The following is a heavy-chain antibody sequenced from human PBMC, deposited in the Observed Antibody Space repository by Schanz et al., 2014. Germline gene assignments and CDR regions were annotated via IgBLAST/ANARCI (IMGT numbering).Heavy chain of an antibody. Sequence: PGGSLRLSFAASGFTFRDYYMSRIRQAPGKGLEWVSDISSGSSYANYADSVKGRFTISRDNAKNSLYQQMNSLRAEDTAVYYCARYCDDWRGYGWEYCVGNCLDVWGQGTPVTVSS. V-gene: IGHV3-11*03. CDR2: ISSGSSYA. D-gene: IGHD3-10*01. CDR1: GFTFRDYY. CDR3: ARYCDDWRGYGWEYCVGNCLDV. J-gene: IGHJ5*02.